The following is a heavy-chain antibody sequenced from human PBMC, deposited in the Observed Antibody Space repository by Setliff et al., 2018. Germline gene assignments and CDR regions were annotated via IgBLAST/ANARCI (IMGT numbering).Heavy chain of an antibody. CDR1: GGSISSGGYY. V-gene: IGHV4-31*03. CDR2: IYYSGST. CDR3: ARDPTGGALFRAFDI. Sequence: SETLSLTCTVSGGSISSGGYYWSWIRQHPGKGLEWIGYIYYSGSTYYNPSLKSRVTISVDTSKNQFSLKLSSVTAADTAVYYCARDPTGGALFRAFDIWGQGTMVTVSS. J-gene: IGHJ3*02. D-gene: IGHD2-21*01.